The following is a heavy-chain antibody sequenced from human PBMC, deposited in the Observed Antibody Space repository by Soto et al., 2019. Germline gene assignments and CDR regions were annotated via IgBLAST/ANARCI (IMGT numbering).Heavy chain of an antibody. D-gene: IGHD6-19*01. CDR2: IYYSGST. J-gene: IGHJ4*02. CDR3: ARHAVHSSGFIDY. Sequence: QLQLQESGPGLVKPSETLSLTCTVSGGSISSSSYYWGWIRQPPGKGLEWIGSIYYSGSTYYNPSLQSRVTISVDTSKNQFSLKLSSVTAADTAVYYCARHAVHSSGFIDYWGQGTLVTVSS. CDR1: GGSISSSSYY. V-gene: IGHV4-39*01.